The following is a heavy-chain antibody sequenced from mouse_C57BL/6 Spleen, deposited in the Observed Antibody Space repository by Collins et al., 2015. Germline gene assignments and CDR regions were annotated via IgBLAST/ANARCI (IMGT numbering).Heavy chain of an antibody. V-gene: IGHV1-61*01. Sequence: QVQLQQPGAELVRPGSSVKLSCKASGYTFTSYWMDWVKQRPGQGLEWIGNIYPSDSETHYNQKFKDKATLTVDKSSSTAYMQPSSLTSEDSAVYYCARGTTEAMDYWGQGTSVTVSS. CDR3: ARGTTEAMDY. D-gene: IGHD3-3*01. J-gene: IGHJ4*01. CDR2: IYPSDSET. CDR1: GYTFTSYW.